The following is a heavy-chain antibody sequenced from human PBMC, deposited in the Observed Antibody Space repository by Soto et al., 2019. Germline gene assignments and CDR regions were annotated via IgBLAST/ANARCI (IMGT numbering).Heavy chain of an antibody. J-gene: IGHJ5*02. Sequence: QITLKESGPTLVKPTQTLTLTCTFSGFSLSTSGVGVGWIRQPPGKALEWLALIYWDDDKRYSPSLKSRLTISEDTSKNLVVLTMTNMDPVDTATYYCAHSLIGYYYDRSGSNGFDPWGQGTLVTVSS. CDR2: IYWDDDK. CDR1: GFSLSTSGVG. D-gene: IGHD3-22*01. CDR3: AHSLIGYYYDRSGSNGFDP. V-gene: IGHV2-5*02.